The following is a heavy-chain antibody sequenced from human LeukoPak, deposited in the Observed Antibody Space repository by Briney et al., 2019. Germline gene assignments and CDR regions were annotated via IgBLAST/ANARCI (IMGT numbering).Heavy chain of an antibody. J-gene: IGHJ4*02. CDR3: ARDANDYGGNSGGYYFDY. CDR2: MNPNSGNT. CDR1: GYTFTSYD. Sequence: GASVKVSCKASGYTFTSYDINWVRQATGQGLEGMGWMNPNSGNTGYAQKFQGRVTITRNTSISTAYMELSSLRSEDTAVYYCARDANDYGGNSGGYYFDYWGQGTLVTVSS. V-gene: IGHV1-8*03. D-gene: IGHD4-23*01.